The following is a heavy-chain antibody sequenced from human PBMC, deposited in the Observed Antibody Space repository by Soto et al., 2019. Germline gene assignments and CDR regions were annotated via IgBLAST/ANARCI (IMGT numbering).Heavy chain of an antibody. V-gene: IGHV3-23*01. CDR3: AKERSSGWSFDY. Sequence: EVQLLESGGGLVQPGGSLRLSCAASGFTFSTYAMNWVRQAPGKGLEWVSGISGSGDSTYYADSVKGRFTVSRDNSKNTLYVKMNSLRAEDTAVFYCAKERSSGWSFDYLGQGTLVTVSS. J-gene: IGHJ4*02. D-gene: IGHD6-19*01. CDR2: ISGSGDST. CDR1: GFTFSTYA.